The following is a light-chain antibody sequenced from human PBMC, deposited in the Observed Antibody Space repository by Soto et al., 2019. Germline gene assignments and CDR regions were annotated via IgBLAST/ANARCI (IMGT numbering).Light chain of an antibody. CDR2: EVS. Sequence: DIVMTQPAVSLPVTPGQPASIPCKSSQSLLRSDGKTLLYWYLQTTGQPPKLLIYEVSNRFAGVPDRFSGSGSGTDFPLTISRVEAEDFGVYYCMQSFQLPITFGQGTRLEIK. V-gene: IGKV2D-29*01. J-gene: IGKJ5*01. CDR1: QSLLRSDGKTL. CDR3: MQSFQLPIT.